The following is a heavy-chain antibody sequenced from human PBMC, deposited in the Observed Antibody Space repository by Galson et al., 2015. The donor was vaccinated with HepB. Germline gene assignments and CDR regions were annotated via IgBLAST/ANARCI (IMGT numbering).Heavy chain of an antibody. CDR2: ISAYNGNT. CDR3: ARDQDGRGSTRGVGFDY. CDR1: GYTFTSYG. Sequence: QSGAEVTKPGASVKVSCKASGYTFTSYGISWVRQAPGQGLEWMGWISAYNGNTNYAQKLQGRVTMTTDTSTSTAYMELRSLRSDDTAVYYCARDQDGRGSTRGVGFDYWGQGTLVTVSS. V-gene: IGHV1-18*04. J-gene: IGHJ4*02. D-gene: IGHD2-2*01.